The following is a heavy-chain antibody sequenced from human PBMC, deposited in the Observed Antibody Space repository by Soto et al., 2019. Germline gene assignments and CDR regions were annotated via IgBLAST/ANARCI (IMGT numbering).Heavy chain of an antibody. D-gene: IGHD3-3*01. CDR2: IIPIFGTA. V-gene: IGHV1-69*13. CDR1: GGTFSSYA. J-gene: IGHJ6*02. CDR3: ARNYDFWSGPTEYYYYYGMDV. Sequence: SVKVSCKASGGTFSSYAISWVRQAPGQGLEWMGGIIPIFGTANYAQKFQGRVTITADESTSTAYMELSSLRSEDTAVYYCARNYDFWSGPTEYYYYYGMDVCGQGTTVTVSS.